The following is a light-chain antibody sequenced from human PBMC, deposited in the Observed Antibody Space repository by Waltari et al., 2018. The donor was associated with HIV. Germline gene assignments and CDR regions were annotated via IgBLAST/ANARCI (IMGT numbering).Light chain of an antibody. CDR3: ATWDDSLNGLV. CDR2: TDK. V-gene: IGLV1-44*01. Sequence: QSVLTQPPSASGAPGQSITISCSGSTSNIGTNTVNWYQQVPGSAPRVLFYTDKRRVTGVPDRCSGSKSGTSASLAINGLQSEDEASYFCATWDDSLNGLVFGTGTWVTVL. J-gene: IGLJ1*01. CDR1: TSNIGTNT.